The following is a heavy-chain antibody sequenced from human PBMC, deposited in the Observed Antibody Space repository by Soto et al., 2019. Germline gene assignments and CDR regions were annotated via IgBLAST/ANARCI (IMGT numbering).Heavy chain of an antibody. CDR3: ARGPVGYGEYEDAFDI. J-gene: IGHJ3*02. CDR2: ISSSSSYI. V-gene: IGHV3-21*01. Sequence: EVQLVESGGGLVKPGGSLRLSCAASGFTFSSYSMNWVRQAPGKGLEWVSSISSSSSYIYYADSVKGRFTISRDNAKNSLYLQMNSLRAEDTAVYYCARGPVGYGEYEDAFDIWGQGTMVTVSS. D-gene: IGHD4-17*01. CDR1: GFTFSSYS.